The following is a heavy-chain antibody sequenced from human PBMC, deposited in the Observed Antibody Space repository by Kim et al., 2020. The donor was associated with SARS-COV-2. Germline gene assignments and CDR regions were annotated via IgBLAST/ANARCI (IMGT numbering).Heavy chain of an antibody. V-gene: IGHV3-21*01. CDR3: AAGRLLLDAVAVYYYYGMDA. D-gene: IGHD2-15*01. CDR1: GFTFSSYS. J-gene: IGHJ6*02. CDR2: ISSSSSYI. Sequence: GGSLRLSCAASGFTFSSYSMNWVRQAPGKGLEWVSSISSSSSYIYYADSVKGRFTISRDNAKNSLYLQMNSLRAEDTAVYYCAAGRLLLDAVAVYYYYGMDAWGQGTTVTVSS.